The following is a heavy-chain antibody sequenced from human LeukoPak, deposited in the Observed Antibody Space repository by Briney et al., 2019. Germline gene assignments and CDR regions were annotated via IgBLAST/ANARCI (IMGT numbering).Heavy chain of an antibody. V-gene: IGHV3-15*01. D-gene: IGHD6-6*01. J-gene: IGHJ4*02. Sequence: GGSLRLSCAASGFTFSSGWMGWVRQAPGKGLEWIGRIKSKTDGGTTDYAAPVKGRFTVSRDDSKNTLYLQMNSPKTEDTAVYYCTTDRSIAIRPLFDYWGQGISVTVSS. CDR2: IKSKTDGGTT. CDR3: TTDRSIAIRPLFDY. CDR1: GFTFSSGW.